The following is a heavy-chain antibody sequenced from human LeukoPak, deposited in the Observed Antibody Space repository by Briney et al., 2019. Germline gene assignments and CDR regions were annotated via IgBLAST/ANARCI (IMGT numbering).Heavy chain of an antibody. CDR2: IYYSGST. J-gene: IGHJ4*02. D-gene: IGHD3-3*01. Sequence: SETLSLTCTVSGGSISSYYWSWIRQPPGKGLEWIGYIYYSGSTNYNPSLKSRVTISVDTSKNRFSLKLSSVTAADTAVYYCARNPSIFGVAFDYWGQGTLVTVSS. V-gene: IGHV4-59*08. CDR3: ARNPSIFGVAFDY. CDR1: GGSISSYY.